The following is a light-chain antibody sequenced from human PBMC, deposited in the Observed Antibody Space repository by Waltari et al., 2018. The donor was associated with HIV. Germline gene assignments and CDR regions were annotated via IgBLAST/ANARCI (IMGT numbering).Light chain of an antibody. CDR2: HVT. CDR1: SRDVGGYNY. J-gene: IGLJ1*01. V-gene: IGLV2-11*01. Sequence: QSALAQPRSVSGSPGQSVTISCTGPSRDVGGYNYVSWFQHHPGNAPKLIIYHVTKRPPGVPDRFSASKSGNTASLTISGLQAEDEAEYYCCSNAARATYVFGTGTQVTVL. CDR3: CSNAARATYV.